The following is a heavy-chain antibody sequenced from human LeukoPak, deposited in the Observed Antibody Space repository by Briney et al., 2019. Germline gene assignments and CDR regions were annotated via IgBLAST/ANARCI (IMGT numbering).Heavy chain of an antibody. J-gene: IGHJ4*02. V-gene: IGHV4-39*01. CDR3: ARLHPLWYYDSSGYLGDY. Sequence: SETLSLTCTVSGGSISSSSYYWGWIRQPPGKGLEWIGSIYYSGSTYYNPSLKSRVTISVDTSKNQFSLKLSSVTAADTAVYYCARLHPLWYYDSSGYLGDYWGQGTLVTVSS. D-gene: IGHD3-22*01. CDR1: GGSISSSSYY. CDR2: IYYSGST.